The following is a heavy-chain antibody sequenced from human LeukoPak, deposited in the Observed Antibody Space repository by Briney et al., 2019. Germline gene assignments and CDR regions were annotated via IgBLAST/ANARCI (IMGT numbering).Heavy chain of an antibody. Sequence: GGSLRLSCAASGFTLSSYAMSWVRQAPGKGLEWVSGISGSGGSTYYADSVKGRFTISRDNSKNTLYLQMNSLRAEGSAVYYCAKFPSYQYYYYYMNVWGKGTTVTVSS. CDR3: AKFPSYQYYYYYMNV. CDR1: GFTLSSYA. V-gene: IGHV3-23*01. J-gene: IGHJ6*03. CDR2: ISGSGGST.